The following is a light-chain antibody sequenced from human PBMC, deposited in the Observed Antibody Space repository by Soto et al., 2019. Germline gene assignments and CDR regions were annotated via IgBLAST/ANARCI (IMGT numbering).Light chain of an antibody. V-gene: IGKV3-11*01. CDR1: HSVGSF. CDR2: YAS. J-gene: IGKJ5*01. Sequence: EIVLTQSRTTLSLSPGDRATLSCMASHSVGSFLALYQQKPGQAPSLLIHYASTRATGIPSRFSCSGSGTDFTLTISSLESEDFAVYYCQQHSNWPLTFGHGTRLEIK. CDR3: QQHSNWPLT.